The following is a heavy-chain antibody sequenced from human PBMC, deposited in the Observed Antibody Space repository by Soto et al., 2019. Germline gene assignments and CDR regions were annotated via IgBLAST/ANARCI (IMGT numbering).Heavy chain of an antibody. CDR2: ISAYNGNT. J-gene: IGHJ6*02. Sequence: GASVKVSCKASGYTFTTYGISWVRQAPGQGLEWMGWISAYNGNTNYAQKLQGRVTMTTDTSTSTAYMELRSLRSDDTAVYYCARVGYYYDSTGYGQLYYYYYGMDVWGQGTTVTVSS. CDR1: GYTFTTYG. D-gene: IGHD3-22*01. V-gene: IGHV1-18*01. CDR3: ARVGYYYDSTGYGQLYYYYYGMDV.